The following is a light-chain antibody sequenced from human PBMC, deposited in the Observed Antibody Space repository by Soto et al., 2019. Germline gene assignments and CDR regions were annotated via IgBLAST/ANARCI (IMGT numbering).Light chain of an antibody. CDR1: QSISSW. V-gene: IGKV1-5*01. Sequence: DIQMTQSPSTLSASVGDRVTITCRASQSISSWLAWYQQKPGKAPKLLISDTFTLESGVPSRFSGSGSGTEFTLTITSLQPDDFATYYCQQYHDYPWTFGQGTKVDIK. CDR3: QQYHDYPWT. CDR2: DTF. J-gene: IGKJ1*01.